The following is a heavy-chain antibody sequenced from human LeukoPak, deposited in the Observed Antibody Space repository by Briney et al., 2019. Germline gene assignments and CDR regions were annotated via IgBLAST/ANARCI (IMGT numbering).Heavy chain of an antibody. CDR3: ARKGGIRFWGWLPYFY. V-gene: IGHV1-69*13. J-gene: IGHJ4*02. CDR1: GGTFSSYA. Sequence: ASVKVSCKASGGTFSSYAISWVRQAPGQGLEWMGGIIPIFGTANYAQKFQGRVTITADESTSTAYMELSSLRSEDTAVYYCARKGGIRFWGWLPYFYGGGEPLVTVSS. CDR2: IIPIFGTA. D-gene: IGHD3-3*01.